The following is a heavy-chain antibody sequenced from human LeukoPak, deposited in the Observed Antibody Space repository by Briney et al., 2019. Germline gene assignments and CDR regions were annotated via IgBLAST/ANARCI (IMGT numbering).Heavy chain of an antibody. CDR3: ATGSGYYYVGAFDI. CDR1: GGSISSYY. D-gene: IGHD3-22*01. CDR2: IYYSGST. Sequence: SETLSLTCTVSGGSISSYYWSWIRQPPGKGLEWIGYIYYSGSTNYNPSLKSRVTISVDTSKNQFSLKLSSVTAADTAVYYCATGSGYYYVGAFDIWGQGTMVTVSS. J-gene: IGHJ3*02. V-gene: IGHV4-59*08.